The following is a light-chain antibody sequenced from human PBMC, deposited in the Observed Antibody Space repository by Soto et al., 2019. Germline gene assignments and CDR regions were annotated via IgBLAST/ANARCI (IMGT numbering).Light chain of an antibody. CDR3: QQRSNWPRT. CDR2: DAS. J-gene: IGKJ1*01. V-gene: IGKV3-11*01. Sequence: EIVLTKSPATLSLSPGERATLSCRASQSVSSYLAWYQQKPGQAPRLLIYDASNRATGIPARFSGSGSGTDFTLTISSLEPEDFAVYYCQQRSNWPRTFGQGTKVET. CDR1: QSVSSY.